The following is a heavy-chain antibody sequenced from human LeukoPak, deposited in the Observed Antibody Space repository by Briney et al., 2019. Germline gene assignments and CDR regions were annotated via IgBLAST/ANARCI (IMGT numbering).Heavy chain of an antibody. V-gene: IGHV3-15*01. CDR1: GVTFRNAS. CDR3: AHRDTTMVRVDY. D-gene: IGHD5-18*01. CDR2: IKSKTDGGTT. J-gene: IGHJ4*02. Sequence: PGGSLRLSCAASGVTFRNASVSWGREAPGEGGEWVGRIKSKTDGGTTDYAAPVKGRFTISRDDSKNTLYLQMNSLTTEDTAVYFCAHRDTTMVRVDYWGQETLVTVSS.